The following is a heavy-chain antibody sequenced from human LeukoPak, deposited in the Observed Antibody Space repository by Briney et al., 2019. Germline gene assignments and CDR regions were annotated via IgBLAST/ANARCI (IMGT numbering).Heavy chain of an antibody. V-gene: IGHV3-30*18. Sequence: PGRSLRLSCAASGFTFSSYGMHWVRQAPGKGLEWGAVISYDGSNKYYADSVKGRFTISRDNSKNTLYLQMNSLRAEDTAVYYCAKGQITMVRGVIIPYDAFDIWGQGTMVTVSS. D-gene: IGHD3-10*01. CDR3: AKGQITMVRGVIIPYDAFDI. J-gene: IGHJ3*02. CDR2: ISYDGSNK. CDR1: GFTFSSYG.